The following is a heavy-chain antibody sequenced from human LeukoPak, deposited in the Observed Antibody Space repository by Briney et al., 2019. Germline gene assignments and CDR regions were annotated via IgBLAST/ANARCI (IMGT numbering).Heavy chain of an antibody. CDR3: ARQPGYCSGGRCFGRRFDP. D-gene: IGHD2-15*01. CDR1: GYTFTDSY. V-gene: IGHV1-2*02. Sequence: ASVKVSCKASGYTFTDSYIHWVRQAPGQGLEWMGWLNPNSGATNYPQKFQGRVTITRDTSANTAYMELTRLRSDDTAVYFCARQPGYCSGGRCFGRRFDPWGQGTLVTVSS. J-gene: IGHJ5*02. CDR2: LNPNSGAT.